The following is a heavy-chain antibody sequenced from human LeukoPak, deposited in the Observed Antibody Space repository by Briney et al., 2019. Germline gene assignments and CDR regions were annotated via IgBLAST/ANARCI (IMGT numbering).Heavy chain of an antibody. CDR1: GASIRSGDYY. CDR3: ARDCSGGSCYGAFDI. V-gene: IGHV4-30-4*01. CDR2: IYDSGST. D-gene: IGHD2-15*01. J-gene: IGHJ3*02. Sequence: SETLSLTCTVSGASIRSGDYYWSWIRQPPGKGLEWVGYIYDSGSTYYNPSLKSRITISVDTSENRFSLKLSSVTATDTAVYYCARDCSGGSCYGAFDIWGQGTMVTVSS.